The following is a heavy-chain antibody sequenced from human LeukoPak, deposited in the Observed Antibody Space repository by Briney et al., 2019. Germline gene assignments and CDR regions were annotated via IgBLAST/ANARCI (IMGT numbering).Heavy chain of an antibody. CDR2: IYYSGST. V-gene: IGHV4-30-4*01. CDR1: GGSISSGDYY. CDR3: ASSGSYYRNFDY. J-gene: IGHJ4*02. D-gene: IGHD1-26*01. Sequence: SETLSLTCTVSGGSISSGDYYWSWIRQPPGKGLEWIGYIYYSGSTYYNPSLKSRVTISVDTSKNQFSLKLSSVTAADTAVYYCASSGSYYRNFDYWGQGTLVTVSS.